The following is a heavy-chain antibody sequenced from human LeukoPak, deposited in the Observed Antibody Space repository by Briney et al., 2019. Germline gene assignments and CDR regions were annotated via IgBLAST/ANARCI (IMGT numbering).Heavy chain of an antibody. V-gene: IGHV1-8*01. D-gene: IGHD3-10*01. CDR2: MNPNSGNT. CDR3: AREYGSGSSNWFDP. CDR1: GYTFTSYD. J-gene: IGHJ5*02. Sequence: SVNVSCKASGYTFTSYDINWVRQATGQGLEWMGWMNPNSGNTGYAQKFQGRVTMTRNTSISTAYMELSSLRSEDTAVYYCAREYGSGSSNWFDPWGQGTLVTVSS.